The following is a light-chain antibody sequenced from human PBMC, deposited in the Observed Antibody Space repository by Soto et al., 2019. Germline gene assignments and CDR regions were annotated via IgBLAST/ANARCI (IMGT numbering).Light chain of an antibody. CDR1: QSVSND. CDR3: QQYSNWPQT. J-gene: IGKJ1*01. V-gene: IGKV3-15*01. Sequence: DIAMTQSPAILSVSPGERATLSCRASQSVSNDLAWYQQKPGQAPRLLIYGASSRATGIPARFSGSGSGTDFTLTISSLQSEDFAVYFCQQYSNWPQTFGQGTKVEI. CDR2: GAS.